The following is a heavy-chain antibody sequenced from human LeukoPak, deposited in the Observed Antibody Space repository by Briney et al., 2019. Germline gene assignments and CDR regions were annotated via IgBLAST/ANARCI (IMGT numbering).Heavy chain of an antibody. J-gene: IGHJ4*02. CDR3: AKRSLSSSSYFDY. CDR1: GFTFSSYA. D-gene: IGHD6-6*01. Sequence: GGSLRLSCAASGFTFSSYAMSWVRQAPGKGLEWVSVISGSGGSTYYADSVKGRFTISRDNSKNTLYLQMNSLRAEDTAVYYCAKRSLSSSSYFDYWGQGTLVTVSS. CDR2: ISGSGGST. V-gene: IGHV3-23*01.